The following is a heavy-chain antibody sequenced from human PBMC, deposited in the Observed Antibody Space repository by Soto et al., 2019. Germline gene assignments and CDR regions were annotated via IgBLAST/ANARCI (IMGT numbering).Heavy chain of an antibody. J-gene: IGHJ3*02. D-gene: IGHD3-22*01. CDR1: GPSVRDTA. Sequence: EVSCQASGPSVRDTALHLFRQSRCHSLELIGWIVVGSGKTNYAQDFQGRVTFSRAMTTDTVYMELSSLRSEDSAVFFCAADVLTYANSGYYFDGFDTWGQGPRGTLS. CDR3: AADVLTYANSGYYFDGFDT. CDR2: IVVGSGKT. V-gene: IGHV1-58*01.